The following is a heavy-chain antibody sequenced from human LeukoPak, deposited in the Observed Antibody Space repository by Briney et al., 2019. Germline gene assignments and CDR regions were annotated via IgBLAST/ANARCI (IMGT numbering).Heavy chain of an antibody. V-gene: IGHV1-18*01. J-gene: IGHJ4*02. CDR3: ARDSGVGAIGIDY. CDR2: ISAYNGNT. D-gene: IGHD1-26*01. CDR1: GYTFTSYG. Sequence: ASVKVSCKSSGYTFTSYGISWVRPAPGQGLEWMGWISAYNGNTNYAQKLQGRVTMTTETSTSTAYTELRSLRSEDTAVYYCARDSGVGAIGIDYWGQGTLVTVSS.